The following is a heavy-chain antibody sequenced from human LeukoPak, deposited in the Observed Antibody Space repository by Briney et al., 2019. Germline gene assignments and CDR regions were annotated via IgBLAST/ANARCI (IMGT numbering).Heavy chain of an antibody. Sequence: NHSGSTNCNPSLKSRVTISVDTSKNQFSLKLSSVTAADTAVYYCARGGKYCSSTSCSVYYYYGMDVWGQGTTVTVSS. D-gene: IGHD2-2*01. CDR2: NHSGST. J-gene: IGHJ6*02. V-gene: IGHV4-34*01. CDR3: ARGGKYCSSTSCSVYYYYGMDV.